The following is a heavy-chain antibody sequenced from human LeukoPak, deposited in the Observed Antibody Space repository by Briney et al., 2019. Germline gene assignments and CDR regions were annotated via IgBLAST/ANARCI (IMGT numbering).Heavy chain of an antibody. V-gene: IGHV3-7*01. CDR1: GFSFDTYW. J-gene: IGHJ4*02. Sequence: PGGSLRLSCAASGFSFDTYWMSWVRQAPGKGLEWVANKNQAGSEKYYVDSVKGRFTISRDNAKASLFLQMNNLRADDTAVYFCARGGEDYWGQGTLVSVSS. CDR3: ARGGEDY. D-gene: IGHD2-15*01. CDR2: KNQAGSEK.